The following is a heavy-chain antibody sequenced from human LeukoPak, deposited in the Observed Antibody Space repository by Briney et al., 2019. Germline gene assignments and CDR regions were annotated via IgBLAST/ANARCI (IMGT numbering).Heavy chain of an antibody. V-gene: IGHV4-59*01. D-gene: IGHD5-12*01. CDR1: GGSISNYY. CDR2: IYYSGST. CDR3: ARPWLY. Sequence: SETLSLTCTVSGGSISNYYWSWIRQSPGKGLEWIGYIYYSGSTNHNPSLKSRVMMSVDASKNQFSLRLTSVTAADSAVYYCARPWLYWGQGILVTVSS. J-gene: IGHJ4*02.